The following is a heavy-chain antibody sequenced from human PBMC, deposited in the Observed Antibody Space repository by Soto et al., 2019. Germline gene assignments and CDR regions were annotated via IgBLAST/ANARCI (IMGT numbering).Heavy chain of an antibody. D-gene: IGHD3-3*01. CDR2: ISAYNGNT. V-gene: IGHV1-18*01. Sequence: ASVKVSCKASGYTFTSYGISWVRQAPGQGLEWMGWISAYNGNTNYAQKLQGRVTMTTDTSTSTAYMELRSLRSDDTAVYYCARARPYYDFWSGPDPYYYYMDVWGKGTTVTVSS. J-gene: IGHJ6*03. CDR3: ARARPYYDFWSGPDPYYYYMDV. CDR1: GYTFTSYG.